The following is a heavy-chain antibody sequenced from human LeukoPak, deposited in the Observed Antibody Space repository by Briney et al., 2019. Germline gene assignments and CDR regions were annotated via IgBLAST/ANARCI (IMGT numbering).Heavy chain of an antibody. CDR3: ASMKRAMVRGDFDY. CDR1: GFTFSSYA. J-gene: IGHJ4*02. V-gene: IGHV3-23*01. D-gene: IGHD3-10*01. CDR2: ISGGGGST. Sequence: GGSLRLSCAASGFTFSSYAMSWVRQAPGKGLEWVSDISGGGGSTYYADSVKGRFTISRDNSKDTLYLQMNSLRAEDTAVYYCASMKRAMVRGDFDYWGQGTLVTVSS.